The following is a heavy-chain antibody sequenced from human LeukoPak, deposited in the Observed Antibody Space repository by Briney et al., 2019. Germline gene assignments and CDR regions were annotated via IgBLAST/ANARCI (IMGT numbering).Heavy chain of an antibody. CDR1: GYTFTGYY. Sequence: ASVKVSCKASGYTFTGYYMHWVRQAPGQGLEWMGRINPNSGGTNYAQKFQGRVTMTRDTSISTAYMELSRLRSDDTAVYYCARVGITIFGVGDGDYWGQRTLVTVSS. CDR3: ARVGITIFGVGDGDY. D-gene: IGHD3-3*01. CDR2: INPNSGGT. J-gene: IGHJ4*02. V-gene: IGHV1-2*06.